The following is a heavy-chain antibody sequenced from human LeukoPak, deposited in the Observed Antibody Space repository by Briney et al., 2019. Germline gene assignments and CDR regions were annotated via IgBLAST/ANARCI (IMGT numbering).Heavy chain of an antibody. CDR2: ISSSGSTI. Sequence: NPGGSLRLSCAASGFTFSDYYMSWIRQAPGKGLEWVSYISSSGSTIYYADSVKGRFTISRDNAKNSLYLQMNSLRAEDTAVYYCASRQAVPAASLNWGQGTLVTVSS. J-gene: IGHJ4*02. D-gene: IGHD2-2*01. CDR3: ASRQAVPAASLN. V-gene: IGHV3-11*04. CDR1: GFTFSDYY.